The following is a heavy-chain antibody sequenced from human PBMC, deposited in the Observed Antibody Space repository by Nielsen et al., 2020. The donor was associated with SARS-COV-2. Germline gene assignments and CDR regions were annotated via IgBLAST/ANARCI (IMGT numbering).Heavy chain of an antibody. Sequence: ASVKVSCKVSGYTLTELSMHWVRQAPGKGLEWMGGFDPEDGETIYAQKFQGRVTMTEDTSTDTAYMELSSLRSEDTAVYYCATESFGELLSWFDPWGQGTLVIVSS. J-gene: IGHJ5*02. CDR2: FDPEDGET. V-gene: IGHV1-24*01. D-gene: IGHD3-10*01. CDR1: GYTLTELS. CDR3: ATESFGELLSWFDP.